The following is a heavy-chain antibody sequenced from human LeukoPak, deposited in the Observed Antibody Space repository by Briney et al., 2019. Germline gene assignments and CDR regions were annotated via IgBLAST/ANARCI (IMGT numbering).Heavy chain of an antibody. J-gene: IGHJ6*02. V-gene: IGHV4-31*03. CDR1: GGSISSGGYY. D-gene: IGHD3-22*01. CDR2: IYYSGST. CDR3: ARQGRDDSSGRVYNYGMDV. Sequence: PSQTLSLTCTVSGGSISSGGYYWSWIRQHPGKGLEWIGYIYYSGSTNYNPSLKSRVTISVDTSKNQLSLKLSSVTAADTAVYYCARQGRDDSSGRVYNYGMDVWGQGTTVTVSS.